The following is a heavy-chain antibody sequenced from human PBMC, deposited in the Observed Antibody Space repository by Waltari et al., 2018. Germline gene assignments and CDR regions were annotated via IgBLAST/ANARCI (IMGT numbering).Heavy chain of an antibody. D-gene: IGHD6-19*01. CDR3: AGTLVAVAGAPFDY. CDR2: IYYSGST. Sequence: QVQLQESGPGLVKPSETLSLNCTVSGGSISSYYWSWIRQPPGKGLEWIGYIYYSGSTNYNPSLKSRVTISVDTSKNQFSLKLSSVTAADTAVYYCAGTLVAVAGAPFDYWGQGTLVTVSS. V-gene: IGHV4-59*01. J-gene: IGHJ4*02. CDR1: GGSISSYY.